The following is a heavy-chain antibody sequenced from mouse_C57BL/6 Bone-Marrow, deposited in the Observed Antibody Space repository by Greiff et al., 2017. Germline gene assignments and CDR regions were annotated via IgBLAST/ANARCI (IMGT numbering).Heavy chain of an antibody. CDR1: GYTFPSYW. Sequence: QVQLQQPGAELVMPGASVKLSCKASGYTFPSYWMHWVKQRPGQGLEWIGEIDPSDSYTNYHQKFKGKSTLTVDKSSSTAYMQLSSLTSEDSAVYYCARHYGSSWGFAYWGQGTLVTVSA. V-gene: IGHV1-69*01. CDR3: ARHYGSSWGFAY. D-gene: IGHD1-1*01. J-gene: IGHJ3*01. CDR2: IDPSDSYT.